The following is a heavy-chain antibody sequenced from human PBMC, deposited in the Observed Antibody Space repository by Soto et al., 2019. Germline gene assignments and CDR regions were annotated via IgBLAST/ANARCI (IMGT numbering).Heavy chain of an antibody. Sequence: GGSLRLSCAASGFTFSSYGMHWVRQAPGKGLEWVAVISYDGSNKYYADSVKGRFTISRDNSKNTLYLQMNSLRAEDTAVYYCAKDLMRLSVGMDVWGQGTTVTVSS. CDR2: ISYDGSNK. CDR1: GFTFSSYG. D-gene: IGHD2-8*01. J-gene: IGHJ6*02. CDR3: AKDLMRLSVGMDV. V-gene: IGHV3-30*18.